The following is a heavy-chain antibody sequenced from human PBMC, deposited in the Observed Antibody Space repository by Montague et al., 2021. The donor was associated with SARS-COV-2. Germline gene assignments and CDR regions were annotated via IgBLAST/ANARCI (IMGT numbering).Heavy chain of an antibody. Sequence: CAISGDSVSTNNTTWNWVRQSPSGDLEWLGRTYFRSKWYNDYAVXVKSRITINPDTSKNQSSLQLKSVTPKDTAIYFCGRVFAPAGTFDFWGQGTLVTVSS. V-gene: IGHV6-1*01. J-gene: IGHJ4*02. CDR1: GDSVSTNNTT. CDR2: TYFRSKWYN. CDR3: GRVFAPAGTFDF. D-gene: IGHD6-13*01.